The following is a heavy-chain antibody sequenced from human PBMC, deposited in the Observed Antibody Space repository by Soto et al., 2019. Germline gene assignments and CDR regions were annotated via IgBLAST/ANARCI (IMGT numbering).Heavy chain of an antibody. CDR1: GFTFSDYY. CDR3: ARDEEGVLRYFDWCKSGWFDP. CDR2: ISSSGSTI. D-gene: IGHD3-9*01. Sequence: QVQLVESGGGLVKPGGSLRLSCAASGFTFSDYYMSWIRQAPGKGLEWVSYISSSGSTIYYADSVQGRFTISRDNAKNARDLQMNSLRAEDTSVEYCARDEEGVLRYFDWCKSGWFDPWGQGTLVTVSS. J-gene: IGHJ5*02. V-gene: IGHV3-11*01.